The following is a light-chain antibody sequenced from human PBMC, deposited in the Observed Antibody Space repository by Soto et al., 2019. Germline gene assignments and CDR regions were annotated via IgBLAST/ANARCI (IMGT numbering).Light chain of an antibody. CDR2: DNN. J-gene: IGLJ2*01. V-gene: IGLV1-51*01. CDR3: ATWDGSLVL. CDR1: NSNIGNNY. Sequence: QSVLTQPPSVSAAPGQKVTISCSGSNSNIGNNYVSWYQQFPRTAPKLLIYDNNKRPSGIPDRFSGSKSGTSATLGITGLQTWDEADYYCATWDGSLVLFGGGTKLTVL.